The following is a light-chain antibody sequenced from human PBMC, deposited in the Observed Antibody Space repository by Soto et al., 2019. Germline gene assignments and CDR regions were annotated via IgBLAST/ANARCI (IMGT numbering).Light chain of an antibody. CDR1: SSDIGGYNY. CDR3: SSYRSSGQGV. CDR2: EVR. Sequence: QSALTQPASVSGSPGQSITISCTGTSSDIGGYNYVSWYQQSPGKAPKLIIYEVRNRASGVSNRFSGFKSGNTASLTISGLQAEDEADYHCSSYRSSGQGVFGGGTKLTVL. V-gene: IGLV2-14*01. J-gene: IGLJ3*02.